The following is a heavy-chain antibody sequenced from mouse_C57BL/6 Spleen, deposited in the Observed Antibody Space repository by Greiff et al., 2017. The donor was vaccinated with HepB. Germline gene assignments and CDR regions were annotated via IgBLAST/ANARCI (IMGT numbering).Heavy chain of an antibody. CDR1: GYAFSSSW. CDR2: IYPGDGDT. V-gene: IGHV1-82*01. J-gene: IGHJ3*01. CDR3: ARYDYYGPFNAY. Sequence: QVQLQQSGPELVKPGASVKISCKASGYAFSSSWMNWVKQRPGKGLEWIGRIYPGDGDTNYNGKFKGKATLTADKSSSTAYMQLSSLTSEDSAVYFCARYDYYGPFNAYWGQGTLVTVSA. D-gene: IGHD1-2*01.